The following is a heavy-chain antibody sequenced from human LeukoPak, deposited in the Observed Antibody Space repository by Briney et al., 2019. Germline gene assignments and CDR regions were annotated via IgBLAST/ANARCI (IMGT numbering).Heavy chain of an antibody. Sequence: GASLQISCKGSGYSFTSYWIGWVRQLPGKGLEWMGIVYAGDSDTKYSPSFQGQVTISADKSINTAYLQWSSLKTSDTAMYFCARQGQYADYDYWGQGTLVTVSS. CDR1: GYSFTSYW. D-gene: IGHD2-21*01. V-gene: IGHV5-51*01. J-gene: IGHJ4*02. CDR2: VYAGDSDT. CDR3: ARQGQYADYDY.